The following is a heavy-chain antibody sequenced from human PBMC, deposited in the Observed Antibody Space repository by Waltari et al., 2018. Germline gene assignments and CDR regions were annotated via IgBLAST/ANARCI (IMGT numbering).Heavy chain of an antibody. J-gene: IGHJ4*02. D-gene: IGHD1-1*01. Sequence: QVQLPESGPGLVKPSETLSLTCTVSGGSISTYYWSWIRQPAGKGLEWIGRIYSSGSTNYNPSLKSRVTMSVDTSKNQLSLKLSSVTAADTAVYYCARDKSTVSNNWERFDYWGQGTLVTVSS. CDR1: GGSISTYY. CDR2: IYSSGST. CDR3: ARDKSTVSNNWERFDY. V-gene: IGHV4-4*07.